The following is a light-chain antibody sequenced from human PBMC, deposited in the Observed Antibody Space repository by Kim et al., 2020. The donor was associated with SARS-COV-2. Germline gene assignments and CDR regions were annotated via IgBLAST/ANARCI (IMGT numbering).Light chain of an antibody. Sequence: VSITCTGSSATIGAGYAVHWYQHRPGAAPKLLIYGDTNRPSGVPDRFSASKSGTSASLAITGLQAEDEADYYCQSNDSNLGGSRVFGGGTQLTVL. CDR1: SATIGAGYA. V-gene: IGLV1-40*01. J-gene: IGLJ3*02. CDR3: QSNDSNLGGSRV. CDR2: GDT.